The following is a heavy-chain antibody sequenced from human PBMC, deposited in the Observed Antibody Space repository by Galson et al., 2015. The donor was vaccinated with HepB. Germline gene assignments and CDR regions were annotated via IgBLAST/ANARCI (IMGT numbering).Heavy chain of an antibody. CDR3: ARDSFLTIAGRPSGAFDF. Sequence: LRLSCAASGFTFSSYSMNWVRQAPGKGLEWVSYISSSSTTIFYADSVKGRFTISRDNAKNSLYLQMNSLRDEDTAVYYCARDSFLTIAGRPSGAFDFWGQGTMVTVSS. V-gene: IGHV3-48*02. D-gene: IGHD6-6*01. CDR1: GFTFSSYS. J-gene: IGHJ3*01. CDR2: ISSSSTTI.